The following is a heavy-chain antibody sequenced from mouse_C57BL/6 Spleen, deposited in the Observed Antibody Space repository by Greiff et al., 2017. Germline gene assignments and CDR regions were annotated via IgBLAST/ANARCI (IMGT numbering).Heavy chain of an antibody. J-gene: IGHJ3*01. CDR2: IHPNSGST. CDR3: AREADYSNWFAY. CDR1: GYTFTSYW. D-gene: IGHD2-5*01. V-gene: IGHV1-64*01. Sequence: QVQLKQPGAELVKPGASVKLSCKASGYTFTSYWMHWVKQRPGQGLEWIGMIHPNSGSTNYNEKFKSKATLTVDKSSSTAYMQLSSLTSEDSAVYYCAREADYSNWFAYWGQGTLVTVSA.